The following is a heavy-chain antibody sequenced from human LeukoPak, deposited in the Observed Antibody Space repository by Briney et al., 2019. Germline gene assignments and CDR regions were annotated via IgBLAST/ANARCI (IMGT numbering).Heavy chain of an antibody. CDR3: ATLKLRYFDWSDY. CDR2: ISSSSSYI. D-gene: IGHD3-9*01. CDR1: GFTFSSYS. J-gene: IGHJ4*02. V-gene: IGHV3-21*01. Sequence: GGSLRLSCAASGFTFSSYSMSWVRQAPGKGLEWVSSISSSSSYIYYADSVKGRFTISRDNAKNSLYLQMNSLRAEDTAVYYRATLKLRYFDWSDYWGQGTLVTVSS.